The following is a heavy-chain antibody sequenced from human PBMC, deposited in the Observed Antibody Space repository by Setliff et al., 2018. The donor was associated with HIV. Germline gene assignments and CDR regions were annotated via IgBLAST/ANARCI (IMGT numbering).Heavy chain of an antibody. CDR3: TRDIGGVGGY. D-gene: IGHD3-16*01. V-gene: IGHV3-74*01. CDR2: INTDGRIT. J-gene: IGHJ4*02. CDR1: GESLSGYS. Sequence: ETLSLTCGVYGESLSGYSWNWIRQPPGKGLVWVSRINTDGRITDYADSVKGRFTISRDNAKDTLYLQMNSLRAEDTAIYYCTRDIGGVGGYWGPGTLVTVSS.